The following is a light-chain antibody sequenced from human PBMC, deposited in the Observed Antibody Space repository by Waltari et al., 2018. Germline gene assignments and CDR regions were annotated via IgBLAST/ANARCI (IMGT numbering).Light chain of an antibody. V-gene: IGLV3-21*01. CDR2: YDS. CDR1: NIGTKS. CDR3: QVWDANNEPGL. J-gene: IGLJ1*01. Sequence: SYVLTQPPSVSVAPGETAQITFGGNNIGTKSVPWYRQKPGQAPVLVISYDSDRPSGIPERFSGSNSGDTATLTISRVEAGDEADYYCQVWDANNEPGLFGTGTEVTV.